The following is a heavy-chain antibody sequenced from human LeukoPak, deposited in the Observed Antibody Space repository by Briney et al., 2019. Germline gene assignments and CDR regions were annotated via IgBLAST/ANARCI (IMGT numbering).Heavy chain of an antibody. CDR3: AKDPRIAAAGMLDY. D-gene: IGHD6-13*01. CDR1: GFTFSSYA. CDR2: ISGSGGST. Sequence: GGSLRLSCAASGFTFSSYAMSWVRQAPGKGLEWVSAISGSGGSTYYADSVKGWFTISRDNSNNTLYLQMNSLRAEDTAVYYCAKDPRIAAAGMLDYWGQGTLVTASS. J-gene: IGHJ4*02. V-gene: IGHV3-23*01.